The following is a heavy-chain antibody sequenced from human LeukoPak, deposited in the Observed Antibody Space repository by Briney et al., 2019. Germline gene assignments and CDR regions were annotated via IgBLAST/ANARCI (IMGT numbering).Heavy chain of an antibody. D-gene: IGHD3-3*01. Sequence: GGSLRLSCAASGFTFSSYWMSWVRQAPGKGLEWVANIKQDGSEKYYVDSVKGRFTISRDNAKNSLYLQMNSLRAEDTAVYYCARDESYDFWSGYYQGPFDIWGQGTMVTVSS. CDR2: IKQDGSEK. CDR1: GFTFSSYW. CDR3: ARDESYDFWSGYYQGPFDI. V-gene: IGHV3-7*01. J-gene: IGHJ3*02.